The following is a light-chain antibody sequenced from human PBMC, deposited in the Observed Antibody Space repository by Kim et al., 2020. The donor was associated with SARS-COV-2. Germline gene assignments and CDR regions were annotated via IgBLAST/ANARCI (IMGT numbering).Light chain of an antibody. CDR2: GAS. CDR3: QQYNNWPLYS. Sequence: SPGESATLSCRASQSVSSNLAWYQQKPRQAPRLLLYGASTRATGIPARFSGSGSGTEFTLTISSLQSEDFAVYYCQQYNNWPLYSFGQGTKLEI. J-gene: IGKJ2*03. CDR1: QSVSSN. V-gene: IGKV3-15*01.